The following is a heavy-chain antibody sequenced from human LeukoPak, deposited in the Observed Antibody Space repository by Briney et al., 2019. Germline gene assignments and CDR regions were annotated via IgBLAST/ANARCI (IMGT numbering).Heavy chain of an antibody. CDR2: IYTSGST. CDR3: ARDNLVYCSSTSCPVDAFDI. D-gene: IGHD2-2*01. V-gene: IGHV4-4*07. CDR1: GGSISSYY. J-gene: IGHJ3*02. Sequence: SETLSLTCTVSGGSISSYYWSWIRQPAGKGLEWIGRIYTSGSTNYNPSLKSRVTMSLDTSKNQFSLKLSSVTAADTAVYYCARDNLVYCSSTSCPVDAFDIWGQGTMVTVSS.